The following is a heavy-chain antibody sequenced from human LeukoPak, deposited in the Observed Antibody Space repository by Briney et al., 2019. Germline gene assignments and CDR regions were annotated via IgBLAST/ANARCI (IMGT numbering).Heavy chain of an antibody. CDR1: GYNLTRYW. CDR3: ARGNDFLSP. J-gene: IGHJ5*02. Sequence: GESLKISCKGFGYNLTRYWIDWVRLVPGKGLEWMGIIYPGDSDTRYSPSFQGQITISADKSINTAYLQWSSLKASDTAIYYCARGNDFLSPWGQGTLVTVSS. V-gene: IGHV5-51*01. D-gene: IGHD3-3*01. CDR2: IYPGDSDT.